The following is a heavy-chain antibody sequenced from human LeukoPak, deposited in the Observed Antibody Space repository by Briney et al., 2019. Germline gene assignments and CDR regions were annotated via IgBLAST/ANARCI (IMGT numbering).Heavy chain of an antibody. CDR3: ARDLQRHDAFDI. V-gene: IGHV4-31*03. CDR2: IYYSGST. Sequence: PSQTLSLTCTVSGGSISSGGYYWSWIRQHPGKGLEWIGYIYYSGSTYYNPSLKSRVTISVDTSKNQFSLKLSSVTAADTAVYYCARDLQRHDAFDIWGQGTMVTVSP. J-gene: IGHJ3*02. CDR1: GGSISSGGYY.